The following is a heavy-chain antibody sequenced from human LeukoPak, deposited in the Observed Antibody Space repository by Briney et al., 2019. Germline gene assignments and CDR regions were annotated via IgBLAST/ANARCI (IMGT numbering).Heavy chain of an antibody. CDR3: ASYKDYYGSGSSDY. D-gene: IGHD3-10*01. CDR2: IYYSGST. V-gene: IGHV4-39*01. Sequence: SETLSLTCTVSGCSISSSSYYWGWLRQPPGKGLEWIGSIYYSGSTYYNPFLKRRVTISVDTSKNQFSLKLSSGAAADTAEYYCASYKDYYGSGSSDYWGQGTLVTVPS. J-gene: IGHJ4*02. CDR1: GCSISSSSYY.